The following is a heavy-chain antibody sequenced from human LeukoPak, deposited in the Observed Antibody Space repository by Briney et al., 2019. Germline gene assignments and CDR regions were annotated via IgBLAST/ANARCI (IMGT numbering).Heavy chain of an antibody. CDR2: IYYSGST. J-gene: IGHJ6*02. D-gene: IGHD2-21*01. V-gene: IGHV4-59*08. Sequence: PSETLSLTCTVSVGSISSYYWSWIRQPPGKGLEWIGYIYYSGSTNYNPSLKSRVTISVDTSKNQFSLKLSSVTAADTAVYYCARLRVDWDYYYGMDVWGQGTTVTVSS. CDR3: ARLRVDWDYYYGMDV. CDR1: VGSISSYY.